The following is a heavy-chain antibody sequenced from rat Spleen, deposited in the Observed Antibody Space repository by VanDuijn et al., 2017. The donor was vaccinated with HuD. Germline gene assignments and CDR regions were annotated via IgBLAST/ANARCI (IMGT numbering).Heavy chain of an antibody. CDR3: TRYYEEYVMDA. V-gene: IGHV5-36*01. Sequence: EVKLVESGGGLVQPGRSLKLSCAASGFTFDDYGMAWVRQAPKNGLEWVASISWGGSSTYYLDNGKGRITISRDNAKNALYLQMNNLRSEDTAIYYCTRYYEEYVMDAWGQGVSVTVSS. J-gene: IGHJ4*01. CDR2: ISWGGSST. D-gene: IGHD1-12*01. CDR1: GFTFDDYG.